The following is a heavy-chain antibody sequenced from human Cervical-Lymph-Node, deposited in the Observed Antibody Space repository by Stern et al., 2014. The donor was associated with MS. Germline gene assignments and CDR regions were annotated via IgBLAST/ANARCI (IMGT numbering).Heavy chain of an antibody. J-gene: IGHJ5*02. Sequence: VQLVESGAEVKKPGASVKVSYKASGYNFTGSYKHWVRQAPGQGLEGMGRINPNSGGTNYAQKFQGRVTMTRDTSISTAYMELSRLRSDDTAVYYCARVGVDWFDPWGQGTLVTVSS. CDR3: ARVGVDWFDP. CDR1: GYNFTGSY. CDR2: INPNSGGT. D-gene: IGHD2-8*01. V-gene: IGHV1-2*06.